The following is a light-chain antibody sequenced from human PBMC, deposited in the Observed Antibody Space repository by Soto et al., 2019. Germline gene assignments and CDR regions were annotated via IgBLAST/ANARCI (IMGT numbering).Light chain of an antibody. CDR2: DVT. CDR3: CSYAGSFIYV. Sequence: QSVLTQPRSVSGSPGQSVTVSCTGTNXVVGGYNYVSWYQQHPGQAPKLIIYDVTQRPSGVSDRFSGSKSGNTASLTISGLQGDDEADYYCCSYAGSFIYVFGTGTKVTVL. V-gene: IGLV2-11*01. CDR1: NXVVGGYNY. J-gene: IGLJ1*01.